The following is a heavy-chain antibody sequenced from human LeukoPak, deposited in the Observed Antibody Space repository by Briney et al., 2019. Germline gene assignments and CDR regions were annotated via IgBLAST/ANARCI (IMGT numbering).Heavy chain of an antibody. J-gene: IGHJ4*02. CDR3: ARDSYYYDSSSRTFDY. CDR2: INTNTGNP. D-gene: IGHD3-22*01. CDR1: GYTFTSYA. Sequence: ASVKVSCKASGYTFTSYAMNWVRQAPGQGLEWMGWINTNTGNPTYAQGFTGRFVFSLDTSVSTAYLQISSLKAENTAVYYCARDSYYYDSSSRTFDYWGQGTLVTVSS. V-gene: IGHV7-4-1*02.